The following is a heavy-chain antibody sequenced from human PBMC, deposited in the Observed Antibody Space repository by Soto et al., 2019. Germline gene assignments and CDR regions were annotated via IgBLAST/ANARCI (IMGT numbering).Heavy chain of an antibody. V-gene: IGHV4-30-4*01. CDR1: GGSISSGDYY. J-gene: IGHJ5*02. CDR2: IYYSGST. Sequence: SETLSLTCTVSGGSISSGDYYWSWIRQPPGKGLEWIGYIYYSGSTYYNPSLKSRVTTSVDTSKNQFSLKLSSVTAADTAVYYCARDPYYYGSGSYYNVFAPWGQGTLVTVSS. CDR3: ARDPYYYGSGSYYNVFAP. D-gene: IGHD3-10*01.